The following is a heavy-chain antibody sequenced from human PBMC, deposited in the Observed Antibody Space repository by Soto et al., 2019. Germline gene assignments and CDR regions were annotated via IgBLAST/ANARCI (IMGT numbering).Heavy chain of an antibody. D-gene: IGHD2-8*01. CDR2: IRSKANSYAT. V-gene: IGHV3-73*01. CDR1: GFTFSGSA. CDR3: TYRRGYCTNGVCPTGMNFDY. Sequence: GGSLRLSCAASGFTFSGSAMHWVRQASGKGLEWVGRIRSKANSYATAYAASVKGRFTISRDDSKNTAYLQMNSLKTEDTAVYYCTYRRGYCTNGVCPTGMNFDYWGQGTLVTVSS. J-gene: IGHJ4*02.